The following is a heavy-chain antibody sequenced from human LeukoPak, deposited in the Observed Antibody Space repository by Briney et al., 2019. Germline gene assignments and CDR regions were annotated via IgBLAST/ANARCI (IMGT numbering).Heavy chain of an antibody. D-gene: IGHD4-17*01. CDR2: IIPIFGTA. J-gene: IGHJ4*02. CDR1: GGTFSSYA. CDR3: ARGPGEDYFDY. V-gene: IGHV1-69*05. Sequence: ASVKVSCKASGGTFSSYAISWVRQAPGQGLEWMGGIIPIFGTANYAQKFQGRVTITRDTSASTAYMELSSLRSEDTAVYYCARGPGEDYFDYWGQGTLVTVSS.